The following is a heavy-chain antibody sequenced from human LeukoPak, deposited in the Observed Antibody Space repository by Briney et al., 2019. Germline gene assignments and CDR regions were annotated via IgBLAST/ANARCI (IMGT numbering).Heavy chain of an antibody. CDR2: ISGSGSIT. V-gene: IGHV3-23*01. CDR3: AKDGGGYDTSGYYYGDY. CDR1: GFTFSSFG. Sequence: GGSLRLSCAASGFTFSSFGMGWVRQAPGKGLEWVSTISGSGSITYYADSMKGRFTISRDNSKNTLYLQVNSLRAEDTAVYYCAKDGGGYDTSGYYYGDYWGQGTLVTVSS. J-gene: IGHJ4*02. D-gene: IGHD3-22*01.